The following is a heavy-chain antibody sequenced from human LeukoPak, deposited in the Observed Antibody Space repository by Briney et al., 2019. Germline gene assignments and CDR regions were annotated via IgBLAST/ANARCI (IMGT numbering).Heavy chain of an antibody. CDR3: ARDGVEMATTNYYMDV. CDR1: GFTFSDYS. V-gene: IGHV3-48*01. J-gene: IGHJ6*03. D-gene: IGHD5-24*01. Sequence: PGGSLRLSCAASGFTFSDYSMNWVRQAPGRGLVWVSYISRSSSTIYYADSVKGRFTISRDNAKKSLYLQMNSLRAEDTAVYYCARDGVEMATTNYYMDVWGKGTTVTVSS. CDR2: ISRSSSTI.